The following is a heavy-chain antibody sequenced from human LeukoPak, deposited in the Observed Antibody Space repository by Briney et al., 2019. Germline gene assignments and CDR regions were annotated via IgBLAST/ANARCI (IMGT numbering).Heavy chain of an antibody. V-gene: IGHV1-69*05. CDR1: GGTFSSYA. CDR2: IIPIFGTA. Sequence: SVKVSCKASGGTFSSYAISWVRQAPGQGPEWMGRIIPIFGTANYAQKFQGRVTITTDESTSTAYMELSSLRSEDTAVYYCASFGSGSYYNYYYYMDVWGKGTTVTVSS. CDR3: ASFGSGSYYNYYYYMDV. J-gene: IGHJ6*03. D-gene: IGHD3-10*01.